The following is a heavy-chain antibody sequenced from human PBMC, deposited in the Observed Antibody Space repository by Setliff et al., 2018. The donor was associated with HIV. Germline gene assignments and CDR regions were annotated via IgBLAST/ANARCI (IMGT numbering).Heavy chain of an antibody. Sequence: PSETLSLTCTVSGGSISSYYWSWIWQPPGKGLAWIGYIYYSGSTNYNPSLKSRVTISVDTSKNQFSLKLSSVTAADTAVYYCARLCIAAAGTRSIPWYFDLWGRGTLVTVSS. CDR2: IYYSGST. D-gene: IGHD6-13*01. CDR3: ARLCIAAAGTRSIPWYFDL. CDR1: GGSISSYY. J-gene: IGHJ2*01. V-gene: IGHV4-59*08.